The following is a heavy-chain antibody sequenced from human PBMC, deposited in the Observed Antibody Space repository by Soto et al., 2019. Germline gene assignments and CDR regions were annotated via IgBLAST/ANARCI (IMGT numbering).Heavy chain of an antibody. J-gene: IGHJ4*02. V-gene: IGHV4-61*01. Sequence: SETLSLTCTVSGGSVSSGSYYWSWIRQPPGTGLEWIGYIYYSGSTNYNPSLKSRVTISVETSKNQFSLKLSSVTAADTAVYYCAREPGVNWNYFDYWGQGTLVTVSS. D-gene: IGHD1-1*01. CDR2: IYYSGST. CDR3: AREPGVNWNYFDY. CDR1: GGSVSSGSYY.